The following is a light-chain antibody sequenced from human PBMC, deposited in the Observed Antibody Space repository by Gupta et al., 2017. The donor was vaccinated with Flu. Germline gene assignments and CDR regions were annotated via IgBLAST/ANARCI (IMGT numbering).Light chain of an antibody. CDR2: KDI. J-gene: IGLJ1*01. V-gene: IGLV3-25*02. Sequence: SYELTQPPSVSVSPGQAVRITCSGDPLPKQYAYWYQQKPGQAPVLIISKDIERPSGLPERFTGSSSGTAVTLTISGVQAEAEADYYGQSVDSSGSQYVYGAGTKVTGL. CDR3: QSVDSSGSQYV. CDR1: PLPKQY.